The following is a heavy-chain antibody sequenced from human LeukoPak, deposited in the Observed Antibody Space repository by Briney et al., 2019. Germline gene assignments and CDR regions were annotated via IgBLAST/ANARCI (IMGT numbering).Heavy chain of an antibody. D-gene: IGHD3-22*01. CDR3: ARDGWDYYDSSGYPLWDY. V-gene: IGHV1-18*01. CDR2: ISAYNGNT. CDR1: GYTFTGYG. Sequence: ASVKVSCKASGYTFTGYGTSWVRQAPGQGLEWMGWISAYNGNTNYAQKLQGRVTMTTDTSTSTAYMELRSLRSDDTAVYYCARDGWDYYDSSGYPLWDYWGQGTLVTVSS. J-gene: IGHJ4*02.